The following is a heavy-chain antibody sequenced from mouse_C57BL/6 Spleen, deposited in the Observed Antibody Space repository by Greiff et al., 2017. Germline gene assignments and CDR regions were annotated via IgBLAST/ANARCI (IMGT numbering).Heavy chain of an antibody. J-gene: IGHJ4*01. CDR1: GFSLTSYG. V-gene: IGHV2-2*01. CDR3: ARGSYDYDGDYAMDY. Sequence: VQLVESGPGLVQPSQSLSITCTVSGFSLTSYGVHWVRQSPGKGLEWLGVIWSGGSTDYNAAFIYRLSISKDNSKSQVFCKMNSLHADDTAIYYCARGSYDYDGDYAMDYWGQGTSVTVSS. D-gene: IGHD2-4*01. CDR2: IWSGGST.